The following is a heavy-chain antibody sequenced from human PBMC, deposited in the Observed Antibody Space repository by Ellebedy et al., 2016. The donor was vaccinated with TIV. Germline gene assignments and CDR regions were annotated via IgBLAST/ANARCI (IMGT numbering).Heavy chain of an antibody. V-gene: IGHV3-11*01. CDR3: ARSRGWYGAFFDY. J-gene: IGHJ4*02. Sequence: GESLKISCAASGFIFSDYYMSWIRQAPGKGLEWVSYISSSGSTIYYADSVKGRFTISRDNAKNSLYLQMNSLRAEDTAVYYCARSRGWYGAFFDYWGQGTLVTVSS. CDR1: GFIFSDYY. D-gene: IGHD6-19*01. CDR2: ISSSGSTI.